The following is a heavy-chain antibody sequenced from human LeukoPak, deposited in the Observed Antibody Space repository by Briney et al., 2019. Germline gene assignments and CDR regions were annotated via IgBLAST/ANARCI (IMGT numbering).Heavy chain of an antibody. CDR2: ISRSSGSI. Sequence: PGGSLRLSCAASGFTFDDSAMHWVRQAPGKGLEWVSGISRSSGSIGYADSVKGRFTISRDNAKNSLHLQMNSLRAEDTAFYYCAKELYSSGWSPFDYWGQGTLVTVSS. J-gene: IGHJ4*02. CDR3: AKELYSSGWSPFDY. D-gene: IGHD6-19*01. V-gene: IGHV3-9*01. CDR1: GFTFDDSA.